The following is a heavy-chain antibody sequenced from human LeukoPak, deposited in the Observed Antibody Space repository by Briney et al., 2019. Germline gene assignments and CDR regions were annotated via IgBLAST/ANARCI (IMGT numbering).Heavy chain of an antibody. CDR1: GYTFTSYG. V-gene: IGHV1-18*01. CDR2: ISAYNGNT. D-gene: IGHD2/OR15-2a*01. J-gene: IGHJ4*02. Sequence: EASVKVSCKASGYTFTSYGISWVRQAPGQGLEWMGWISAYNGNTNFAQKLQGRVTMTTDTSTSTAYMELRSLRSDDTAVYYCARDLPSPGPFRFDYWGQGTLVTVSS. CDR3: ARDLPSPGPFRFDY.